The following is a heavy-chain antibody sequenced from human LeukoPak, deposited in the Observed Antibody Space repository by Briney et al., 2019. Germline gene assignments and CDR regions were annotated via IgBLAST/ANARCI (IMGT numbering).Heavy chain of an antibody. J-gene: IGHJ4*02. CDR2: IYYSGST. CDR3: ARVLRSNLKTIPPVY. V-gene: IGHV4-59*01. D-gene: IGHD4-11*01. CDR1: GGSISSYY. Sequence: SETLSLTCTVSGGSISSYYWSWIRQPPGKGLEWIGYIYYSGSTNYNPSLKSRVTISVDTSKNQFSLKLSSVTAADTAVYYCARVLRSNLKTIPPVYWGQGTLVTVSS.